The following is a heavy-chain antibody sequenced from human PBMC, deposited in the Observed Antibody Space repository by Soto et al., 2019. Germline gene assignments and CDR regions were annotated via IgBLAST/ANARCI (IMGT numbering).Heavy chain of an antibody. V-gene: IGHV3-49*04. CDR2: IRSKAYGGTT. J-gene: IGHJ4*02. D-gene: IGHD2-8*01. CDR1: GFTFGDYA. CDR3: TAGKLYPSLDFDY. Sequence: PGGSLRLSCTASGFTFGDYAMSWVRQAPGKGLEWVGFIRSKAYGGTTEYAASVRGRFTISRDDSKSIAYLQMNSLKTEDTAVYYCTAGKLYPSLDFDYWGQGTRVTVSS.